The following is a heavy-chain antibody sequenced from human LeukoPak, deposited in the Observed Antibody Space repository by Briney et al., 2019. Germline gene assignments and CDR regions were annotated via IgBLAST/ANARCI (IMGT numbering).Heavy chain of an antibody. D-gene: IGHD3-22*01. CDR1: GFTFSSYA. CDR2: ISGSGGST. V-gene: IGHV3-23*01. J-gene: IGHJ4*02. CDR3: ARDPHYDSSGYLDY. Sequence: GGSLRLSCAASGFTFSSYAMSWVRQAPGKGLEWVSAISGSGGSTYYADSVKGRFTISRDNSKNTLYLQMNSLRAEDTAVYYCARDPHYDSSGYLDYWGQGTLVTVSS.